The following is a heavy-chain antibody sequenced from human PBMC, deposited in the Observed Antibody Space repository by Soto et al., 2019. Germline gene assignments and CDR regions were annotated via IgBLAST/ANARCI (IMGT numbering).Heavy chain of an antibody. Sequence: SETLSLTCTVSGGSISSYYWSWIRQPPGKGLEWIGYIFFSGGTNYNPSLKSRVTISVDTSKNQFSLKLSSVTAADTAVYYCARESRSGYGSIWDYWGQGTLVTVSS. D-gene: IGHD6-13*01. V-gene: IGHV4-59*12. J-gene: IGHJ4*02. CDR1: GGSISSYY. CDR3: ARESRSGYGSIWDY. CDR2: IFFSGGT.